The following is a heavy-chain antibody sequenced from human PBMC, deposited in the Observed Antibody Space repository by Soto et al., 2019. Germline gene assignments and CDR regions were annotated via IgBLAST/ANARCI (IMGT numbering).Heavy chain of an antibody. CDR2: ISAYNGNT. V-gene: IGHV1-18*01. J-gene: IGHJ6*01. D-gene: IGHD1-7*01. CDR1: GYTFTSYG. Sequence: QVKLVQSGAEVKKPGASVKVSCKASGYTFTSYGINWVRQAPGQGLEWMGWISAYNGNTNYAQKLQGRGTMTTDTSTSLAYLELRSIRSDDTAVYYCARVITGTTFYYYYGMDAWGQGTTVTVSS. CDR3: ARVITGTTFYYYYGMDA.